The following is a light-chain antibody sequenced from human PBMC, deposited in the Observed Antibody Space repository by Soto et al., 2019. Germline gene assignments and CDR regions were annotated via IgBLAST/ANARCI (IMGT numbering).Light chain of an antibody. V-gene: IGKV3-20*01. J-gene: IGKJ2*01. CDR2: GAS. CDR1: QSVSSSY. Sequence: EIVLTQSPGTLSLSPGERATLSCTASQSVSSSYLAWYQQKPGQAPRLLIYGASRRAPGIANRFSGSGSGTDFTLTISRLEPEDFAVFYCQQYGSSPVNFGQGTKLAIK. CDR3: QQYGSSPVN.